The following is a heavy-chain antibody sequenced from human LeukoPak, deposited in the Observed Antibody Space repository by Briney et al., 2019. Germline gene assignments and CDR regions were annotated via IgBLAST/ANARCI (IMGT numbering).Heavy chain of an antibody. J-gene: IGHJ4*02. CDR1: GGTFSSDA. Sequence: SVKVSCKASGGTFSSDAISWVRQAPGQGLEWMGGIIPILRTTNHAQKFQRRLTITADESTRTAYMELSSLRSEDTAMYYCARGGTNDFWKDSWGQGTLVTVSS. CDR2: IIPILRTT. V-gene: IGHV1-69*13. D-gene: IGHD3/OR15-3a*01. CDR3: ARGGTNDFWKDS.